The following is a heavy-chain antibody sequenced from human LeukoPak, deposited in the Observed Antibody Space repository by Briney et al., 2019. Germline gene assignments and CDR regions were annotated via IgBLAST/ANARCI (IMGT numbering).Heavy chain of an antibody. CDR1: GFTFSSYA. CDR2: ISYDGSNK. Sequence: GGSLRLSCAASGFTFSSYAIHWVRQAPGKGLEWVAAISYDGSNKYYADSVKGRFTISRDNSKNTLYLQMNSLRAEDTAVYYCAKDRRCSSTSCAGSMDYWGQGTLVTVSS. CDR3: AKDRRCSSTSCAGSMDY. J-gene: IGHJ4*02. D-gene: IGHD2-2*01. V-gene: IGHV3-30*18.